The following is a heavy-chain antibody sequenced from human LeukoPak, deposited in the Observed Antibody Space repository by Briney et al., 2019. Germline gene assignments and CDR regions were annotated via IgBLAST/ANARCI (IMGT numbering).Heavy chain of an antibody. CDR2: VNCNGGGT. D-gene: IGHD2-21*01. CDR3: ARDYGPYPGCSWFDP. Sequence: ASVKVSCKASGYTFTGYYIHWVRQAPGQGLEWMGRVNCNGGGTSYAQKFQGRVTMTRDTSISTAYMELDRLTSDDTAVYYCARDYGPYPGCSWFDPWGQGTLVTVSS. CDR1: GYTFTGYY. J-gene: IGHJ5*02. V-gene: IGHV1-2*06.